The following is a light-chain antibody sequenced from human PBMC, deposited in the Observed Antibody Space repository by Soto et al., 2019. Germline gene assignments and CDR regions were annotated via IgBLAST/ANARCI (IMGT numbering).Light chain of an antibody. CDR2: DAS. J-gene: IGKJ5*01. Sequence: DIQMTQSPSTLSASVGDRVTITCRASQSLNSLLAWYQQKPGRAPKLLIYDASTLESGVPSRFSGSGSGTEFTLTISSLQTDDFATYYCQQYNRLITFGQGTRLEIK. V-gene: IGKV1-5*01. CDR1: QSLNSL. CDR3: QQYNRLIT.